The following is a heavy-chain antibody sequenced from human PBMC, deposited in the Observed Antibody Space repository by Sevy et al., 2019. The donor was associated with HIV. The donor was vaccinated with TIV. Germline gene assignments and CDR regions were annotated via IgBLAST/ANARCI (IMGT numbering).Heavy chain of an antibody. V-gene: IGHV3-23*01. CDR2: ISGSGGST. D-gene: IGHD3-3*01. CDR3: AKRRGVDFWSGYYSAYYFDY. CDR1: GFTFSSYA. J-gene: IGHJ4*02. Sequence: GGSLRLSCAASGFTFSSYAMSWVRQAPGKGLEWVSAISGSGGSTYYADSVKGRFTISRDNSKNTLYRQMNGLRAEDTAVYYCAKRRGVDFWSGYYSAYYFDYWGQGTLVTVSS.